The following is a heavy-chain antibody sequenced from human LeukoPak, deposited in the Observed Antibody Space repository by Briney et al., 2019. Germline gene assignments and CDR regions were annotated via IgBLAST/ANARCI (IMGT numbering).Heavy chain of an antibody. J-gene: IGHJ4*02. Sequence: SGPTLVKPTQTLTLTCTFSGFSLSTTGVGVGWIRQPPGKALEWLALIYWDDDKRYSPSLKSRLTIIKDTSKNRVVLTLTNMDPVDTATYYCAHRGSSGWSGYFDYWGQGTLVTVSS. D-gene: IGHD6-19*01. CDR3: AHRGSSGWSGYFDY. CDR2: IYWDDDK. V-gene: IGHV2-5*02. CDR1: GFSLSTTGVG.